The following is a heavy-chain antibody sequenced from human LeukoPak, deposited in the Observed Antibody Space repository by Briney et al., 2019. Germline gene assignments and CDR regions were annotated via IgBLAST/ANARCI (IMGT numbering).Heavy chain of an antibody. V-gene: IGHV3-23*01. D-gene: IGHD3/OR15-3a*01. CDR1: GFTFATYA. Sequence: GGSLRLSCAASGFTFATYAMGWVRQAPGKGLEWVAALSGSGISTYYADSVKGRFTISRDNSENTLHLQMTGLKAEDTTFYFCAKGRGTGTYYYDYWGRGTLVTVSS. J-gene: IGHJ4*02. CDR3: AKGRGTGTYYYDY. CDR2: LSGSGIST.